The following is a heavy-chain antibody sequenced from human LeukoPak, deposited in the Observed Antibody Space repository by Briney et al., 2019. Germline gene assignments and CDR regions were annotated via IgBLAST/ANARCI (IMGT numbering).Heavy chain of an antibody. J-gene: IGHJ4*02. Sequence: GRSLRLSCAASGFTFDDYAMHWVRQAPGKGLEWVSGISWNSGSIGYADSVKGRFTISRDNSKNTLYLQMNSLRAEDTAVYYCAKESPSMYYYDSSGYFDYWGQGTLVTVSS. V-gene: IGHV3-9*01. CDR2: ISWNSGSI. CDR3: AKESPSMYYYDSSGYFDY. CDR1: GFTFDDYA. D-gene: IGHD3-22*01.